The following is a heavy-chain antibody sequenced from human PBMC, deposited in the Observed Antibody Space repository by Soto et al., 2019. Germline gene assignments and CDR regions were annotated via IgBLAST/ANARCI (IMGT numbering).Heavy chain of an antibody. V-gene: IGHV4-4*02. CDR1: GGSISSSNW. Sequence: SETLSLTCAVSGGSISSSNWWSWVRQPPGKGLEWIGEIYHSGSTNYNPSLKSRVTISVDKSKNQFSLKLSSLRSEDTAVYYCAAEHLMVRGVINYYGMDVWGQGTTVTVSS. J-gene: IGHJ6*02. CDR3: AAEHLMVRGVINYYGMDV. CDR2: IYHSGST. D-gene: IGHD3-10*01.